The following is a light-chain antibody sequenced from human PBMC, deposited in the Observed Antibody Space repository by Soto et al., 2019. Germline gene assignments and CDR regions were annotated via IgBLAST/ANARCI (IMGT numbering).Light chain of an antibody. CDR3: QQYEKFWT. V-gene: IGKV1-5*03. J-gene: IGKJ1*01. CDR2: KAY. Sequence: DIQLTQSPSTLSASVGDTVTITCRASQLISSYLAWYQQKPGKAPKLLISKAYRLERGVPSRFRGSESGAEFTLTITNLQPDDFATYYCQQYEKFWTFGQGTKVEIQ. CDR1: QLISSY.